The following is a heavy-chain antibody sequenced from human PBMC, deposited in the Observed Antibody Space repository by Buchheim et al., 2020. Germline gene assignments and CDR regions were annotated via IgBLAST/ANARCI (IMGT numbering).Heavy chain of an antibody. J-gene: IGHJ4*02. CDR1: GFTFSSYA. V-gene: IGHV3-30-3*01. Sequence: QVQLVESGGGVVQPGRSLRLSCAASGFTFSSYAMHWVRQSPGKGLEWVSIISYDGNNKYYADSVKGRFTISRDSSKNTLNLQMNSLRAEDTAIYYCARDKLRSSSMNISTRPYFFDFWGQGTL. CDR3: ARDKLRSSSMNISTRPYFFDF. CDR2: ISYDGNNK. D-gene: IGHD5-18*01.